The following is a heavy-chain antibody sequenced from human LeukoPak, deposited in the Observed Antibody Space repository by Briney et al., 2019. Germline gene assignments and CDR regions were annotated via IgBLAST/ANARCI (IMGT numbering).Heavy chain of an antibody. CDR3: ARVHGDYYYYYGMDV. CDR2: IIPIFGTA. J-gene: IGHJ6*02. Sequence: SVKVSCKASGGTFSSYAISWVRQAPGQGLEWMGGIIPIFGTANYAQKFQGRVTITADESTSTAYMELSSLRSEDTAVYYCARVHGDYYYYYGMDVWGQGTTVTVSS. V-gene: IGHV1-69*13. D-gene: IGHD4-17*01. CDR1: GGTFSSYA.